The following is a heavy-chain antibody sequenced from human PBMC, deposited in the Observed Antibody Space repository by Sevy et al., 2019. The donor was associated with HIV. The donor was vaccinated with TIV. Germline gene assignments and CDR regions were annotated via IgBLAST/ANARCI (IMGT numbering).Heavy chain of an antibody. J-gene: IGHJ6*02. V-gene: IGHV3-48*03. CDR2: IISSGSSK. D-gene: IGHD2-15*01. CDR3: ARVIVASTLTMDV. CDR1: GFTFSSYE. Sequence: GGSLRLSCTASGFTFSSYEMNWVRQAPGKGLEWVSNIISSGSSKYYADSVKGRFTISRDNAKNSLYLQMNSLRADDTGLYYCARVIVASTLTMDVWGQGTTVTVSS.